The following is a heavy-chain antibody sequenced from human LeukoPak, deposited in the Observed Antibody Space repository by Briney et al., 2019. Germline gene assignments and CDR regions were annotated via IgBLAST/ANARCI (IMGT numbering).Heavy chain of an antibody. CDR3: ARVSTPLRFSNWFDP. V-gene: IGHV4-59*01. CDR2: IYYSGST. Sequence: PSETLSLTCAVSGGSFSGYYWSWIRQPPGKGLEWIGYIYYSGSTNYNPSLRSRVTISVDTSQNQLSLKLSSVTAADTAVYYCARVSTPLRFSNWFDPWGQGTLVTVSS. D-gene: IGHD3-3*01. J-gene: IGHJ5*02. CDR1: GGSFSGYY.